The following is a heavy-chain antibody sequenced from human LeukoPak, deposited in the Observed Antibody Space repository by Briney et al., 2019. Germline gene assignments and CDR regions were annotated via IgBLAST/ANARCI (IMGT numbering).Heavy chain of an antibody. V-gene: IGHV3-30*04. D-gene: IGHD6-13*01. J-gene: IGHJ4*02. CDR3: GVEYSSSWRTKIDY. Sequence: GGSLRLSCAASGFTFSSYAMHWVRQAPGKGLEWVAVISYDGSNKYYADSVKGRFTISRDNSKNTLYLQMNSLRAEDTAVYYCGVEYSSSWRTKIDYWGQGTLVTVSS. CDR2: ISYDGSNK. CDR1: GFTFSSYA.